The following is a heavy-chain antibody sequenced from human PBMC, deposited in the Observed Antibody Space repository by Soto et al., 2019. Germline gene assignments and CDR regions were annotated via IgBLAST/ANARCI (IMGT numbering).Heavy chain of an antibody. J-gene: IGHJ3*02. V-gene: IGHV4-59*08. CDR3: TRRGGFPFALDT. Sequence: QVQLQESGPGLVKPSETLSLTYAVSGGSISHYYWSWIRQPPGKGLEWIGYIADTGSTNYNASLRSRVTLSVDTSTNQFSLELRSVTAADTAVYYCTRRGGFPFALDTWGQGTMVTVSS. CDR1: GGSISHYY. D-gene: IGHD1-26*01. CDR2: IADTGST.